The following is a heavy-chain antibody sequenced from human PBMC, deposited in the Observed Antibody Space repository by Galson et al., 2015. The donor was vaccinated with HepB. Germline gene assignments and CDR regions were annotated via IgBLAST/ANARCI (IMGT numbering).Heavy chain of an antibody. CDR3: ARDNYSLDV. D-gene: IGHD1-7*01. V-gene: IGHV3-72*01. J-gene: IGHJ6*02. Sequence: SLRLSCAASGFTFSDYYMDWVRQAPGKGLDWVGRIRNKPKSYTTQYAASVEGRFTISRDDSKNLLYLQMNSLKTEDTAVYFCARDNYSLDVWGQGTTVTVSS. CDR2: IRNKPKSYTT. CDR1: GFTFSDYY.